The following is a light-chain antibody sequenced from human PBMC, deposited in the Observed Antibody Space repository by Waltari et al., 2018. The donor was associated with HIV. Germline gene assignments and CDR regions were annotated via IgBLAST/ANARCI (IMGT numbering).Light chain of an antibody. J-gene: IGLJ1*01. CDR3: QSYDSGLSAYV. V-gene: IGLV1-40*01. CDR1: SANIGAGYD. Sequence: QYVLTQPPSVSGAPGQKVTISCTGSSANIGAGYDVDRFQQLPGTAPKLLIYGNTNRPSGVPDRFSGSKSGTSASLAITGLQAEDEADYYCQSYDSGLSAYVFGTGTKVTVL. CDR2: GNT.